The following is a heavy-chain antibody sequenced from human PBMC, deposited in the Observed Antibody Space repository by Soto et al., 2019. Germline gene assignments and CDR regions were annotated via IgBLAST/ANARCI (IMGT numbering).Heavy chain of an antibody. J-gene: IGHJ4*02. D-gene: IGHD2-21*02. CDR3: AREGVVTAIQLYYFDY. CDR2: IIPIFGTA. V-gene: IGHV1-69*01. Sequence: QVQLVQSGAEVKKPGSSVKVSCMASGGTFSSYAISWVRQAPGQGLEWMGGIIPIFGTANYAQKFQGRVTITADESTSTAYMELSSLRSEDTAVYYCAREGVVTAIQLYYFDYWGQGTLVTVSS. CDR1: GGTFSSYA.